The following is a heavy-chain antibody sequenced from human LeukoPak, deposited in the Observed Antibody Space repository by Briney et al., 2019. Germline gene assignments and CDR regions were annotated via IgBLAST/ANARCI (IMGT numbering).Heavy chain of an antibody. D-gene: IGHD2-15*01. V-gene: IGHV1-2*02. CDR1: GYTFTDYY. J-gene: IGHJ5*02. CDR3: ARGGCSGGICYSSWLDP. Sequence: ASVNVSCKASGYTFTDYYMHWVRQAPGQGLEWMGWINPNSGGTNYAQHFQGRVTMTRDTSISTANMELRSLRPDDTAVYYCARGGCSGGICYSSWLDPWGQGTLVTVSS. CDR2: INPNSGGT.